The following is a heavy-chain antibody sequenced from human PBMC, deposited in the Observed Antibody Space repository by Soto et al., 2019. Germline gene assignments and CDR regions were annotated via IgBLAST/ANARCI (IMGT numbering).Heavy chain of an antibody. Sequence: SETLSLTCSVSGGSISGSYWSWIRQSPGKGLEWLGYVYYTGSTNYSPSLRSRVSISVDTSKNEFSLRLSSVTAADTAVYYCALGYCSSTSCPPWYYGMDVWGQGTTVTVSS. V-gene: IGHV4-59*01. D-gene: IGHD2-2*01. J-gene: IGHJ6*02. CDR2: VYYTGST. CDR3: ALGYCSSTSCPPWYYGMDV. CDR1: GGSISGSY.